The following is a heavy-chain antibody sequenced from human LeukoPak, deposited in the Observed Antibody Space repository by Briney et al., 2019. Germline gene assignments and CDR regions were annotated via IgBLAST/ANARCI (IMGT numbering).Heavy chain of an antibody. D-gene: IGHD3-22*01. J-gene: IGHJ4*02. CDR3: ARGYDRNGYQSRGFDY. V-gene: IGHV3-23*01. Sequence: GGSLRLSCAASGFTFSIYAMSWVRQAPGKGLQWVSSITSSGDGTYYADSVKGRFTISRDNSENMLYLQMNSLRVEDTAVYFCARGYDRNGYQSRGFDYWGQGALVNVSS. CDR1: GFTFSIYA. CDR2: ITSSGDGT.